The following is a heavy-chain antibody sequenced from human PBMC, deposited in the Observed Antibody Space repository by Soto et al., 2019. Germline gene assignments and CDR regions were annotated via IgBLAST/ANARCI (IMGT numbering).Heavy chain of an antibody. CDR2: MNPNSGNT. Sequence: QVQLVQSGAEVKKPGASVKVSCTASGYTFTSYDINWVRQATGQGLEWMGWMNPNSGNTGYAQKFQGRVTMTRNTSISTADMELSSLRSEDTAVYYCARGSSSYNWFDPWGQGTLVTVSS. J-gene: IGHJ5*02. CDR3: ARGSSSYNWFDP. D-gene: IGHD6-6*01. V-gene: IGHV1-8*01. CDR1: GYTFTSYD.